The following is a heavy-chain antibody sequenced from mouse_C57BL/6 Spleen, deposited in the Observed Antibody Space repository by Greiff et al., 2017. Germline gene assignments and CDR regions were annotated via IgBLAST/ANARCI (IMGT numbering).Heavy chain of an antibody. Sequence: EVMLVESGGGLVQPKGSLKLSCAASGFSFNTYAMHWVRQAPGKGLEWVARIRSKSNNYATYYADSVKDRFTITRDDSESMLYLQMNNMRTEDTAMYYCERENYSRDYWGKGTSLTVSS. CDR3: ERENYSRDY. CDR2: IRSKSNNYAT. CDR1: GFSFNTYA. J-gene: IGHJ4*01. V-gene: IGHV10-1*01.